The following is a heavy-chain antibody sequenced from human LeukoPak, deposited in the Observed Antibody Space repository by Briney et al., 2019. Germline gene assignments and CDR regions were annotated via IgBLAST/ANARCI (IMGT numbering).Heavy chain of an antibody. CDR3: ARVTGERNRRIAAAGTGRWFDP. J-gene: IGHJ5*02. CDR2: INHSGST. CDR1: RESFRGYY. Sequence: PSETLSLTCAHYRESFRGYYWSWIRDPPGKGLEWIGEINHSGSTNYNPSLKSRVTISVDTSKNQFSLKLSSVTAADTAVYYCARVTGERNRRIAAAGTGRWFDPWGQGTLVTVSS. D-gene: IGHD6-13*01. V-gene: IGHV4-34*01.